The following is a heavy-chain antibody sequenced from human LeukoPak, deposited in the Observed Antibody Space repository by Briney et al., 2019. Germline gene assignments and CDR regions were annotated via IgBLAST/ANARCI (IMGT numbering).Heavy chain of an antibody. CDR2: ISYDGSNK. CDR1: GFTFSSYG. Sequence: GGSLRLSCAASGFTFSSYGMHWVRQAPGKGLEWVAVISYDGSNKYYADFVKGRFTISRDNSKNTLYLQMNSLRAEDTAVYYCAKGTDYFDYWGQGTLVTVSS. CDR3: AKGTDYFDY. V-gene: IGHV3-30*18. J-gene: IGHJ4*02.